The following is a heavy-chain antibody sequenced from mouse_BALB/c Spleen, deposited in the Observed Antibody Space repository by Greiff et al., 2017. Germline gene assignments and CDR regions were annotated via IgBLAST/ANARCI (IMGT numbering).Heavy chain of an antibody. Sequence: EVQGVESGAELVKPGASVKLSCTASGFNIKDTYMHWVKQRPEQGLEWIGRIDPANGNTKYDPKFQGKATITADTSSNTAYLQLSSLTSEDTAVYYCAPLEGAMDYWGQGTSVTVSS. CDR3: APLEGAMDY. CDR1: GFNIKDTY. J-gene: IGHJ4*01. V-gene: IGHV14-3*02. CDR2: IDPANGNT.